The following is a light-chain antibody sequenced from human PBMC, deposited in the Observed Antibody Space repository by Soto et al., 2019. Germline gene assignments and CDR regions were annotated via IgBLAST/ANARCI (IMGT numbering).Light chain of an antibody. CDR1: SRDVGGQNY. CDR3: CSHAGNNNYV. CDR2: AVS. J-gene: IGLJ1*01. Sequence: QSALTQPPSASGSPGQSVAISCTGTSRDVGGQNYVSWYQHHPGKAPKLIIYAVSNRPSGVPDRFSGSKSGNTASLTISGLRAEDEADYYCCSHAGNNNYVFGTGTKLTVL. V-gene: IGLV2-8*01.